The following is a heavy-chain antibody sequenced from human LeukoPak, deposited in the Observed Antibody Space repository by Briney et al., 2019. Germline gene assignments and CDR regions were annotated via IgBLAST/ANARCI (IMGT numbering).Heavy chain of an antibody. CDR1: GGSISSYY. J-gene: IGHJ4*02. V-gene: IGHV4-59*01. CDR2: IYYSGST. Sequence: LETLSLTCTVSGGSISSYYWNWIRQPPGKGLEWIGYIYYSGSTNYNPSLKSRVTISVDTSKNQFSLKLSSVTAADTAVYYCARGGANPRYYFDYWGQGTLVTVSS. CDR3: ARGGANPRYYFDY. D-gene: IGHD4/OR15-4a*01.